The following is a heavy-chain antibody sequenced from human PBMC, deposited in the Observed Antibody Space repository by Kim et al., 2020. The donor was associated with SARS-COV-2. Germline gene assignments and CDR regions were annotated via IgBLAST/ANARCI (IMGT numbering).Heavy chain of an antibody. D-gene: IGHD2-15*01. CDR1: GGSISSYY. Sequence: SETLSLTCTVSGGSISSYYWSWIRQPPGKGLEWIGYIYYTGTTNCNPSLKSRVTISVDTSKDRLSLKLSSVTAADTAVYYCARTWELLNAFDIWGQGTMVTVSS. V-gene: IGHV4-59*08. CDR2: IYYTGTT. CDR3: ARTWELLNAFDI. J-gene: IGHJ3*02.